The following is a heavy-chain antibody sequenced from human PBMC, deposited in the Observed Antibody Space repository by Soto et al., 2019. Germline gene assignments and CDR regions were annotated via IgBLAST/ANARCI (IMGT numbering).Heavy chain of an antibody. D-gene: IGHD1-1*01. Sequence: SETLSLTCTVSGGSISSSSYYWGWIRQPPGKGLEWIGSIYYSGSTYYNPSLKSRVTISVDTSKNQFSLKLSSVTAADTAVYYCARQGRDGYNYPNPFDYWGQGTLVTVSS. J-gene: IGHJ4*02. V-gene: IGHV4-39*01. CDR2: IYYSGST. CDR1: GGSISSSSYY. CDR3: ARQGRDGYNYPNPFDY.